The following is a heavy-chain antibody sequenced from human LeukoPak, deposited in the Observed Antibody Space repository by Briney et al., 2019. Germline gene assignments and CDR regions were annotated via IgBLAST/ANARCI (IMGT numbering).Heavy chain of an antibody. CDR1: GYTFTGYY. J-gene: IGHJ4*02. CDR3: ARGPWRYSGYDFVPGFDY. Sequence: ASVKVSCKASGYTFTGYYMHWVRHAPGQGLEWMEWINPNSGGTNYAQKFQGRVTMTRDTSISTAYMELSRLRSDDTAVYYCARGPWRYSGYDFVPGFDYWGQGTLVTVSS. V-gene: IGHV1-2*02. CDR2: INPNSGGT. D-gene: IGHD5-12*01.